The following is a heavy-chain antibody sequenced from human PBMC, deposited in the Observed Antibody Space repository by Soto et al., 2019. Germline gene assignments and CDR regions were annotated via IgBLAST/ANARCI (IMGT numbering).Heavy chain of an antibody. CDR2: ISSSGSTI. CDR3: AREGGYCSGGSCYSDAFDI. D-gene: IGHD2-15*01. V-gene: IGHV3-48*03. Sequence: GSLRLSCAASGFTFSSYEMNWVRQAPGKGLEWVSYISSSGSTIYYADSVKGRFTISRDNAKNSLYLQMNSLRAEDTAVYYCAREGGYCSGGSCYSDAFDIWGQGTMVTVSS. CDR1: GFTFSSYE. J-gene: IGHJ3*02.